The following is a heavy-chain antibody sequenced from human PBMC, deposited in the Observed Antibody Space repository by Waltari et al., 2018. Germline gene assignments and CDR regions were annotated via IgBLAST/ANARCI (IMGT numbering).Heavy chain of an antibody. CDR2: IYTNGDT. V-gene: IGHV4-61*02. Sequence: QVQLQESGPSLVRPSETPSLTCSVSGDCIIRGTYVWAWVRQPAKKGLEWIGRIYTNGDTHYNPSLQSRATISVDTSKNQISLNLRSLSAADTAVYYCARDRNYAEFYVDHWGPGILVTVSS. CDR1: GDCIIRGTYV. J-gene: IGHJ4*02. CDR3: ARDRNYAEFYVDH. D-gene: IGHD1-7*01.